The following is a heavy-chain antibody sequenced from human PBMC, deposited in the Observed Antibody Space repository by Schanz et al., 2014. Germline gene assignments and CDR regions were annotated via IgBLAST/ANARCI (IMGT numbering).Heavy chain of an antibody. CDR1: GYTFTNFF. D-gene: IGHD3-10*01. V-gene: IGHV1-46*03. CDR2: INPIGGST. J-gene: IGHJ4*02. CDR3: ARGSTENMIRGELDY. Sequence: QVHLVQSGDEVHKPGASLKISCKASGYTFTNFFLHWVRQAPGQGLEWMGIINPIGGSTTYAQKLRGAVTLTTDTSTDTAYLELTSLRSEDTAVDYCARGSTENMIRGELDYWGQGTLVTVSS.